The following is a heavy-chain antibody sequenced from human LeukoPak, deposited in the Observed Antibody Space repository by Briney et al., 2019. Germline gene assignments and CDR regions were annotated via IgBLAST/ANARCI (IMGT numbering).Heavy chain of an antibody. D-gene: IGHD1-1*01. CDR1: GGSFSGYY. Sequence: PSETLSLTCAVYGGSFSGYYWSWIRQPPGKGLEWIGEINHSGSTNYNPSLKSRVTISVDTSKNQFSLKLSSVTAADTAVYYCARATYRVFDYWGQGTLVTVSS. V-gene: IGHV4-34*01. CDR2: INHSGST. J-gene: IGHJ4*02. CDR3: ARATYRVFDY.